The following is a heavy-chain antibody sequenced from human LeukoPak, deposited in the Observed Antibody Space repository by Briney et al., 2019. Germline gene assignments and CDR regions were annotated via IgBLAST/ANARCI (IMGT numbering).Heavy chain of an antibody. CDR1: GGSISSYY. CDR3: ARDSRGGGPDFDY. J-gene: IGHJ4*02. V-gene: IGHV4-59*01. Sequence: PSETLSLTCTVSGGSISSYYRSWIRQPPGKGLEWIGYIYYSGSTNYNPSLKSRVTISVDTSKNQFSLKLSSVTAADTAVYYCARDSRGGGPDFDYWGQGTLVTVSS. CDR2: IYYSGST. D-gene: IGHD3-16*01.